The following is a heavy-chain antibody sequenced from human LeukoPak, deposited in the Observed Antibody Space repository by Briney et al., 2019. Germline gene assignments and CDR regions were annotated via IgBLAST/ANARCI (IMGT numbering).Heavy chain of an antibody. CDR2: IWYDGSNK. CDR3: ARDWDYGDAFDI. D-gene: IGHD4-17*01. J-gene: IGHJ3*02. V-gene: IGHV3-33*01. CDR1: GFTFGSYG. Sequence: PGRSLRLSCAASGFTFGSYGMHWVRQAPGKGLEWVAVIWYDGSNKYYADSVKGRFTISRDNSKNTLYLQMNSLRAEDTAVYYCARDWDYGDAFDIWGQGTMVTVSS.